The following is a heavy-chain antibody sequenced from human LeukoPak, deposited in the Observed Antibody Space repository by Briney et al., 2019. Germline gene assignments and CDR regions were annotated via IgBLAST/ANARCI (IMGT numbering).Heavy chain of an antibody. D-gene: IGHD3-10*01. CDR1: GFKFSRYW. CDR2: IKHDGSQK. CDR3: ARDGMGGIKAFDI. J-gene: IGHJ3*02. V-gene: IGHV3-7*05. Sequence: GGSLRLSCAASGFKFSRYWMGWVRQAPGRGLEWVANIKHDGSQKYYVDSVKGRITISRDNAKNSLYLQMTSLRAEDTAVYYCARDGMGGIKAFDIWGQGTMVTVSS.